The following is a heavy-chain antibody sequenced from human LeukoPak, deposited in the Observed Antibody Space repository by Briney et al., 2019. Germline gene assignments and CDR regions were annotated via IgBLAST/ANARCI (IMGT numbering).Heavy chain of an antibody. CDR3: ARQPYAYSSLEY. Sequence: TSETLSLTCPLSGGSISSSSCYWGWIREPPWNGLEWFGSIDYSGTTYYNPSLKSRVTISVDTYKNQFSLKLSSVTAADTAVYYCARQPYAYSSLEYWGGGTLLSVS. J-gene: IGHJ4*02. CDR2: IDYSGTT. V-gene: IGHV4-39*01. D-gene: IGHD5-18*01. CDR1: GGSISSSSCY.